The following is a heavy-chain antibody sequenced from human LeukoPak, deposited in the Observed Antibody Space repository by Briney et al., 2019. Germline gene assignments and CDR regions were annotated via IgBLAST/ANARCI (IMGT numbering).Heavy chain of an antibody. D-gene: IGHD1-1*01. Sequence: GGSLRLSCAASGFTFSSYGMHWVRQAPGKGLEWVSVIHNGGNTYYADSVKGRFTISRDNSKNTLYLQMNSLRAEDTAVYYCASLTTAWGQGTLVTVFS. V-gene: IGHV3-66*01. CDR2: IHNGGNT. CDR1: GFTFSSYG. J-gene: IGHJ5*02. CDR3: ASLTTA.